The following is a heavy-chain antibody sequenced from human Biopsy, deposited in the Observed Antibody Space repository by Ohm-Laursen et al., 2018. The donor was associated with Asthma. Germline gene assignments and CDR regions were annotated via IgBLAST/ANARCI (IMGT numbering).Heavy chain of an antibody. CDR2: IHYSGST. Sequence: TLSLTWTVSGASIRSYYWTWIRQPPGKGLEWIGNIHYSGSTYSNPSLKSRVTISVDTSKKQISLRLSSVIAADTAVYYCAGFCSGGNCPDHWGQGTLVTVSS. V-gene: IGHV4-59*01. CDR3: AGFCSGGNCPDH. J-gene: IGHJ4*02. CDR1: GASIRSYY. D-gene: IGHD2-15*01.